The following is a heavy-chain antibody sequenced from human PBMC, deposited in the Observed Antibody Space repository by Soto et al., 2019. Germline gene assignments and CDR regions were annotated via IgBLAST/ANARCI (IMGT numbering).Heavy chain of an antibody. D-gene: IGHD4-17*01. CDR1: GFVVTNYY. CDR2: FFIGGDT. CDR3: AVYGYGVSAAAY. J-gene: IGHJ4*02. V-gene: IGHV3-53*01. Sequence: GGSLRLSCAASGFVVTNYYMSWVRQAPGKGLEWVAVFFIGGDTHYAESVKGRFTISRDNSKNTLYLQMNSLRPEDTAVYYCAVYGYGVSAAAYWGQGTLVTVSS.